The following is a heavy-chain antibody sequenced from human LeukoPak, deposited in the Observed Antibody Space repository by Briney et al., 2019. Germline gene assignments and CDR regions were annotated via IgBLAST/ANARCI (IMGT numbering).Heavy chain of an antibody. D-gene: IGHD1-26*01. J-gene: IGHJ4*02. CDR2: IYHSGST. CDR3: ARAGGYSGSYYEFDY. V-gene: IGHV4-38-2*01. Sequence: SETLSLTCAVSGYSISSGCYWGWIRQPPGKGLEWIGSIYHSGSTYYNPSLKSRVTISVDTSKNQFSLKLSSVTAADTAVYYCARAGGYSGSYYEFDYWGQGTLVTVSS. CDR1: GYSISSGCY.